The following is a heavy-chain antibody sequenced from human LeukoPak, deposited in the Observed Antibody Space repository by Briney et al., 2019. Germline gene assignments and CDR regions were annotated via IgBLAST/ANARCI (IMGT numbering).Heavy chain of an antibody. CDR2: TSSSGSTR. CDR1: GFTFSDYY. CDR3: ARDRLHLRGYFDL. J-gene: IGHJ2*01. V-gene: IGHV3-11*01. Sequence: PGGSLRLSCAASGFTFSDYYMIWSRQAPGKGLEWVSYTSSSGSTRYYADSVKGRFTISRDNDKNSLYLQMNSLRAEDTAVYYCARDRLHLRGYFDLWGRGTLVTVSS.